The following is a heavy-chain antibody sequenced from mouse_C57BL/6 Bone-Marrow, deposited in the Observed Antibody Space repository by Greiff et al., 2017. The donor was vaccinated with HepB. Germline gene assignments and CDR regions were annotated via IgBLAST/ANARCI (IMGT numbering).Heavy chain of an antibody. V-gene: IGHV1-18*01. J-gene: IGHJ4*01. CDR2: IHPNNGGT. Sequence: VQLQQSGPELVKPGASVKIPCKASGYTFTDYNMDWVKQSHGKSLEWIGDIHPNNGGTIYNQKFKGKATLTVDKSSSTAYMERRSLTSEDTAVYYCATTVDYYAMDYWGQGTSVTVSS. CDR3: ATTVDYYAMDY. D-gene: IGHD1-1*01. CDR1: GYTFTDYN.